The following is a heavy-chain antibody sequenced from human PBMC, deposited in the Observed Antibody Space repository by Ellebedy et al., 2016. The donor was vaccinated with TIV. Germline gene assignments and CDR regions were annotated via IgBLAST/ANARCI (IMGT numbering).Heavy chain of an antibody. V-gene: IGHV3-21*01. Sequence: PGGSLRLSCAASGFNFGSAWMNWVRQAPGKGLEWVLSISSSSSYIYYADSVKGRFPISRDNAKNSLYLQMNSLRAEDTAVYYCAREEVSYYDFWSGYYVLDYWGQGTLVTVSS. CDR3: AREEVSYYDFWSGYYVLDY. CDR1: GFNFGSAW. J-gene: IGHJ4*02. D-gene: IGHD3-3*01. CDR2: ISSSSSYI.